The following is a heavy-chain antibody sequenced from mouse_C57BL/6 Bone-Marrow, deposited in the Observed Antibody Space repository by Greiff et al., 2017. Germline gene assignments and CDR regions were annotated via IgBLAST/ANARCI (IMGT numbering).Heavy chain of an antibody. CDR1: GYTFTSSW. V-gene: IGHV1-52*01. CDR2: IDPSDSET. CDR3: ARQGFAY. J-gene: IGHJ3*01. Sequence: VQLQQPGAELVRPGSSVKLSCKASGYTFTSSWMHWVKQRPIQGLEWIGNIDPSDSETNYNQKFKDKATLTVDKSSSTAYMQLSSLTSEDSAVYYCARQGFAYWGQGTLVTVSA.